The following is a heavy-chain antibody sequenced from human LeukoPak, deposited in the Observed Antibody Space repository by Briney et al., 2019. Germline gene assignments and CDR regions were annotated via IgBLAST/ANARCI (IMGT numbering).Heavy chain of an antibody. CDR2: INHSGST. CDR1: GGSIRSSYYY. Sequence: SETLSLTCTVSGGSIRSSYYYWGWIRQPPGKGLEWIGEINHSGSTNYNPSLKSRVTISVDTSKNQFSLKLSSVTAADTAVYYCARGAVRSYGSGSYRPMDVWGQGTTVTVSS. CDR3: ARGAVRSYGSGSYRPMDV. V-gene: IGHV4-39*07. J-gene: IGHJ6*02. D-gene: IGHD3-10*01.